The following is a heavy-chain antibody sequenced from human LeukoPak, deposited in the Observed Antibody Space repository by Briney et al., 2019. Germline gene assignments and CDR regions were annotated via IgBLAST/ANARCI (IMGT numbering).Heavy chain of an antibody. CDR3: ARRRYSGS. V-gene: IGHV4-39*07. J-gene: IGHJ5*02. Sequence: PSETLSLTCTVSGGSISSGGYYWSWIRQPPGKGLEWIGEINHSGSTNYNPSLKSRVTISVDTSKNQFSLKLSSVTAADTAVYYCARRRYSGSWGQGTLVTVSS. D-gene: IGHD5-12*01. CDR1: GGSISSGGYY. CDR2: INHSGST.